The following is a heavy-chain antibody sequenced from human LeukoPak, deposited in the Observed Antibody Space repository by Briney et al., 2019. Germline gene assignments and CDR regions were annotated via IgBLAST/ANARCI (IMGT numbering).Heavy chain of an antibody. Sequence: PSETLSLTCTVSGGSINSDNYHWSWIRQPAGKGLEWIGRIYPSGNTNYNPSLKTRVTISVDTSKNQFSLKLSSVTAADTAVYYCARVFGGPVSRRFDPWGQGTQVTVSS. J-gene: IGHJ5*02. CDR1: GGSINSDNYH. CDR2: IYPSGNT. D-gene: IGHD4-23*01. CDR3: ARVFGGPVSRRFDP. V-gene: IGHV4-61*02.